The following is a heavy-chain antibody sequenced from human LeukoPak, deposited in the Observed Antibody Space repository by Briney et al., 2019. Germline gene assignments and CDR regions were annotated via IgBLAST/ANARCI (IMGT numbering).Heavy chain of an antibody. V-gene: IGHV3-11*05. CDR3: ARADSSSWFDY. J-gene: IGHJ4*02. CDR2: ISGGSGFT. Sequence: PGGSLRLSCVASGFTFSDYYMTWIRQAPGQGLEWLSYISGGSGFTKYADSVRGRFTVSRDNAKNSLSLQMNRLRPEDSAAYYCARADSSSWFDYWGQGTLVTVSS. CDR1: GFTFSDYY. D-gene: IGHD6-13*01.